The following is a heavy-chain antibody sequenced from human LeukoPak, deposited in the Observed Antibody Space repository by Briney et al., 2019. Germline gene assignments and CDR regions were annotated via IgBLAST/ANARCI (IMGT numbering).Heavy chain of an antibody. CDR3: ARVGTYCSSTSCYVRDY. V-gene: IGHV1-69*13. CDR2: IIPIFGTA. D-gene: IGHD2-2*01. Sequence: SVKVSCKASGGTFSGFVITWVRQAPGQGLEWMGGIIPIFGTANYAQKFQGRVTITADESTTTAYMELSSLRSDDTAVYYCARVGTYCSSTSCYVRDYWGQGTLVTVSS. CDR1: GGTFSGFV. J-gene: IGHJ4*02.